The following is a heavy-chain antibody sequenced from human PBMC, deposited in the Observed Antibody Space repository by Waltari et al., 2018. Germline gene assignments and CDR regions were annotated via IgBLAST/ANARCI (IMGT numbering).Heavy chain of an antibody. CDR1: DFTLSSYA. J-gene: IGHJ6*02. D-gene: IGHD3-22*01. CDR3: ARDYCDRTNCHGMDV. V-gene: IGHV3-30*09. Sequence: QVQLVESGGGVVQPGRSLRLSCAAYDFTLSSYALHWVRQAPGKGLEWVAVISYNERNIYYVDSVKGRFAISRDNSKKMLYLQMNSLRAEDTAVYYCARDYCDRTNCHGMDVWGQGTTVTVSS. CDR2: ISYNERNI.